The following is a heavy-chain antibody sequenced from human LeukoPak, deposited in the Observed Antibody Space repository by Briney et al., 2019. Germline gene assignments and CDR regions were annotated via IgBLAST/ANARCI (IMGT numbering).Heavy chain of an antibody. D-gene: IGHD6-13*01. CDR2: IYSGGST. Sequence: TGGSLRLSCAASGFTFSSYAMSWVRQAPGKGLEWVSVIYSGGSTYYADSVKGRFTISRDNSKNTLYLQMNSLRAEDTAVYYCARDLVPDSSSWPFYYYYGMDVWGQGTTVTVSS. J-gene: IGHJ6*02. CDR1: GFTFSSYA. CDR3: ARDLVPDSSSWPFYYYYGMDV. V-gene: IGHV3-66*01.